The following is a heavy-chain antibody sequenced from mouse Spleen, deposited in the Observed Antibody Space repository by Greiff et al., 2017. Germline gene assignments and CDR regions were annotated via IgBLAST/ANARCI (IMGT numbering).Heavy chain of an antibody. CDR2: INSNGGST. J-gene: IGHJ2*01. CDR3: ARHVLGFDY. D-gene: IGHD4-1*01. CDR1: GFTFSSYA. Sequence: LQQSGGGLVKPGGSLKLSCAASGFTFSSYAMSWVRQTPEKRLEWVAAINSNGGSTYYPDTVKDRFTISRDNAKNTLYLQMSSLRSEDTALYYCARHVLGFDYWGQGTTLTVSS. V-gene: IGHV5-6-2*01.